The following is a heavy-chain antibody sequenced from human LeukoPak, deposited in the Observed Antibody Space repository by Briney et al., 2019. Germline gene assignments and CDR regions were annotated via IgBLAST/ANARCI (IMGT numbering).Heavy chain of an antibody. CDR3: ARSPDTIVVVPAAVNPFDY. Sequence: GESLKISCKGSGYSFTSYWIGWVRQMPGKGLEWMGIIYPGDSDTRYSPSFQGQVTISADKSISTAYLKWSSLKASDTAMYYCARSPDTIVVVPAAVNPFDYWGQGTLVTVSS. J-gene: IGHJ4*02. D-gene: IGHD2-2*01. CDR2: IYPGDSDT. CDR1: GYSFTSYW. V-gene: IGHV5-51*01.